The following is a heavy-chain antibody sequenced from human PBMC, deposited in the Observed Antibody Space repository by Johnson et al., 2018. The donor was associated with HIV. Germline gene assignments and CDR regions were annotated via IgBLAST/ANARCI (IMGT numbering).Heavy chain of an antibody. V-gene: IGHV3-66*01. J-gene: IGHJ3*01. CDR3: ARDGESQQLPLGDAFDV. CDR2: IYSGGST. CDR1: GFTFSDYY. D-gene: IGHD6-13*01. Sequence: VQLVESGGGVVQPGGSLRLSCAASGFTFSDYYMSWIRQAPGKGLEWVSVIYSGGSTYYADSVKGRFTISRDNSKNTLYLQMSSLKVEDTSMYYCARDGESQQLPLGDAFDVWGQGTMVIVSS.